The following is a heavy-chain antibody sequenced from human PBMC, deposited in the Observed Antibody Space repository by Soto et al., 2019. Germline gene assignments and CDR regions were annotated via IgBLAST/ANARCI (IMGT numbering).Heavy chain of an antibody. V-gene: IGHV3-74*01. J-gene: IGHJ6*02. CDR1: VFAISSHW. CDR2: INSDGSSS. Sequence: VGSLRLSCTASVFAISSHWMHCVRRSPGKWLVWVSRINSDGSSSSYAESVKGRFTISRDNAKNTLYLQMNSLRAEDTALYYCARELATPALPPSSLMDVWGQGSTVTVSS. CDR3: ARELATPALPPSSLMDV. D-gene: IGHD2-2*01.